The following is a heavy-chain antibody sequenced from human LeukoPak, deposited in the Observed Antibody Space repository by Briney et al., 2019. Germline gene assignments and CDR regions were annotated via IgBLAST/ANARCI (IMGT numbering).Heavy chain of an antibody. Sequence: ASVKVSCKVSGYTLTELSMHWVRQAPGKGLEGMGGFDPEDGETIYAQKFQGRVTMTEDTSTDTAYMELSSLRSEDTAVYYCATSIVGATTLYFQHWGQGILVTVSS. D-gene: IGHD1-26*01. J-gene: IGHJ1*01. CDR3: ATSIVGATTLYFQH. CDR2: FDPEDGET. V-gene: IGHV1-24*01. CDR1: GYTLTELS.